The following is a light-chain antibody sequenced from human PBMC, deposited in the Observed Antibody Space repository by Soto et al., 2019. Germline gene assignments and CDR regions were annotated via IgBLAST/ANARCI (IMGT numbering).Light chain of an antibody. Sequence: DIQMTQSPSSLSASVGDRVTITCQASQDISNYLNWYQQKPGKAPKLLIYDASNLETGVASRFSGSGSGTDFTFTISSPQPEDIATYYCQQYDNLLTFGGGTKVEIK. V-gene: IGKV1-33*01. CDR3: QQYDNLLT. J-gene: IGKJ4*01. CDR1: QDISNY. CDR2: DAS.